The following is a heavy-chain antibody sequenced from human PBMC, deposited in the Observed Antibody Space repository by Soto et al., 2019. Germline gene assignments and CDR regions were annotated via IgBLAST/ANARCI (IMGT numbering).Heavy chain of an antibody. CDR1: GGSISSSSYY. V-gene: IGHV4-39*01. Sequence: PSETLSLTCTVSGGSISSSSYYWGWIRQPPGKGLEWIGSIYYSGSTYYNPSLKSRVTISVDTSKNQFPLKLSSVTAADTAVYYCARQLEAVAEHAFYFDYWGQGTLVTVSS. J-gene: IGHJ4*02. CDR3: ARQLEAVAEHAFYFDY. D-gene: IGHD6-19*01. CDR2: IYYSGST.